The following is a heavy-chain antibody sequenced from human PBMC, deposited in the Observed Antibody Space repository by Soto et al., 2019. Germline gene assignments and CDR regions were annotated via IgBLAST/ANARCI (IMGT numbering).Heavy chain of an antibody. D-gene: IGHD6-13*01. V-gene: IGHV1-69*01. Sequence: QVQLVQSGAEVKKPGSSVKVSCKASGGTFSSYAISWVRQAPGQGREWLGGIIPIFGTANYAQKFQGRVTITAYESTSTAYMELSSLRSEDTAVYYCARGQYSSSWADYYGMDVWGQGTTVTVSS. J-gene: IGHJ6*02. CDR3: ARGQYSSSWADYYGMDV. CDR1: GGTFSSYA. CDR2: IIPIFGTA.